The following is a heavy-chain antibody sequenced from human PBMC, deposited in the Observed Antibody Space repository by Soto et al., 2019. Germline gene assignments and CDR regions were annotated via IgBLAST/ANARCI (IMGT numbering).Heavy chain of an antibody. Sequence: GGSLRLSCAASGFTFDDYAMHWVRQVPGKGLEWVSGISCNSASIDYADSVKGRFTTSRDNAKKSLYLEMHSLKTEDTALYYCVKDGRKNSCNGYFNFGGQGTPFTV. V-gene: IGHV3-9*01. D-gene: IGHD3-3*01. CDR3: VKDGRKNSCNGYFNF. CDR1: GFTFDDYA. CDR2: ISCNSASI. J-gene: IGHJ4*02.